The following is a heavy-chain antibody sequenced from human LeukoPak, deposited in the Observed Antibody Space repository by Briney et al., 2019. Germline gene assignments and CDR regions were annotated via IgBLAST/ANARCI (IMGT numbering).Heavy chain of an antibody. J-gene: IGHJ4*02. CDR2: IYSGGST. V-gene: IGHV3-66*01. CDR3: ARRATTERGYSYGLDF. D-gene: IGHD5-18*01. Sequence: GGSLRLSCAASGFTVSSNYMSWVRQAPGKGLEWVSVIYSGGSTYYADSVRGRFTICRDNAKNSLYLQMNSLRAEDTAVYYCARRATTERGYSYGLDFWGQGTLVTVSS. CDR1: GFTVSSNY.